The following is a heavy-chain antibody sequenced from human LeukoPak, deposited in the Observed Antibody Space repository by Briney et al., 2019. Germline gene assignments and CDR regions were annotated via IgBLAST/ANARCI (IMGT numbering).Heavy chain of an antibody. Sequence: GRSLRLSCAASGFTFSSYGMQWVRQAPGKGLEWVAVIWYDGSNKYYADSVKGRFTISRDNSKNTLYLQMNSLRAEDTAVYYCAKDKVAGLFYFDYWGQGTLVTVSS. CDR1: GFTFSSYG. V-gene: IGHV3-33*06. CDR2: IWYDGSNK. J-gene: IGHJ4*02. D-gene: IGHD2-15*01. CDR3: AKDKVAGLFYFDY.